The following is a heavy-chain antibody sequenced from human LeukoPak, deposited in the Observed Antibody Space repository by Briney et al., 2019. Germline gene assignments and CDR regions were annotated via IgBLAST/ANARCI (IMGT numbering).Heavy chain of an antibody. V-gene: IGHV4-59*08. CDR1: GGSISNYY. J-gene: IGHJ5*02. Sequence: SETLSLTCSVSGGSISNYYWSWMRQPPGKGLEWIGYIYYSGSTNYNPSLKSRVTISADTSKNQFSLKLTSVTAADTAIYYCARLSMFRWFGPWGQGTLVTVSS. CDR2: IYYSGST. D-gene: IGHD3-10*02. CDR3: ARLSMFRWFGP.